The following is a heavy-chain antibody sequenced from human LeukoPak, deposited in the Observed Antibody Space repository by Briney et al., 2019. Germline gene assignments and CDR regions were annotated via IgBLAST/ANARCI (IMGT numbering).Heavy chain of an antibody. D-gene: IGHD2-2*01. V-gene: IGHV3-48*04. Sequence: GGSLRLSCAASGFTFSSYSMNWVRQAPGKGLEWVSYIGSSGSTIYYADSVKGRFTISRDNAKNTLYLQMNSLRAEDTAVYYCAKDPSSIYHIVVVPAALDYWGQGTLVTVSS. CDR1: GFTFSSYS. J-gene: IGHJ4*02. CDR2: IGSSGSTI. CDR3: AKDPSSIYHIVVVPAALDY.